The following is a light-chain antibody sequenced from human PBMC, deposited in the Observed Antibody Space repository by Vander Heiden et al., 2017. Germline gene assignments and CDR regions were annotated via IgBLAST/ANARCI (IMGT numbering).Light chain of an antibody. CDR1: SSDVGAYDY. J-gene: IGLJ3*02. CDR2: DVT. Sequence: QSDLTQPRSVSGSPGQSVTISCSGTSSDVGAYDYVSWYQQHPGKAPKLLIYDVTKWPSGVPDRFSGSKSGNTATLTISGLLTEDEADYYCCSYAGSYTWVFGGGTKVTVL. V-gene: IGLV2-11*01. CDR3: CSYAGSYTWV.